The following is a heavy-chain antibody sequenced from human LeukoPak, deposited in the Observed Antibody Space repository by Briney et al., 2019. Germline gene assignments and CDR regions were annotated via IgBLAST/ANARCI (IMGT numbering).Heavy chain of an antibody. Sequence: GGSLRLSCAASGFTFDDYGMSWVRQAPGKGLEWVSGINWNGGSTGYADSVKGRFTISRDNSKNTLFLQMNSLRAEDTAVYYCAKNGDRGAFCSGGTCYPYYYYYMDVWGKGTTVIISS. J-gene: IGHJ6*03. V-gene: IGHV3-20*04. CDR1: GFTFDDYG. CDR3: AKNGDRGAFCSGGTCYPYYYYYMDV. CDR2: INWNGGST. D-gene: IGHD2-15*01.